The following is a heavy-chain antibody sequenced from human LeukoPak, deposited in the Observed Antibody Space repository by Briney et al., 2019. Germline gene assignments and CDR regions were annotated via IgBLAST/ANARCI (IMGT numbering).Heavy chain of an antibody. V-gene: IGHV4-59*01. CDR3: ARGYSYGSYYFDN. D-gene: IGHD5-18*01. CDR1: GGSISSYY. CDR2: IYYSGNT. Sequence: SETLSLTCTVSGGSISSYYWSWIRQPPGKGLEWIGYIYYSGNTNYNPSLKSRVTLSVDTSKNQFSLKLSSVTAADTAIYYCARGYSYGSYYFDNWGQGTLVTVSS. J-gene: IGHJ4*02.